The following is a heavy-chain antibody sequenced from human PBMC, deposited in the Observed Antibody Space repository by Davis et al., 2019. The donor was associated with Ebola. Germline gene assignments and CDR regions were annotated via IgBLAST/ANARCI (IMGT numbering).Heavy chain of an antibody. D-gene: IGHD3-3*01. V-gene: IGHV4-59*01. Sequence: SETLSPTCNVPGGSISSYYWSWIRQAPGKGLEWIAYIHDSGNTKYNPSLRSRLIISVDRSKNQFSLKLNSVTAADTAMYYCASGVFGVTYYFDHWGQGALVTVSS. CDR1: GGSISSYY. CDR3: ASGVFGVTYYFDH. J-gene: IGHJ4*02. CDR2: IHDSGNT.